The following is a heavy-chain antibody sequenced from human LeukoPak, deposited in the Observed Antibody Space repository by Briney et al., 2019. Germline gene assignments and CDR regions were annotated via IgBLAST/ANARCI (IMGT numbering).Heavy chain of an antibody. Sequence: PGRSLRLSCAASGFTFSSYGMHWVRQAPGKGLEWVAVISYDGSNKYYADSVKGRFTISRDNSKNTLYLQMNSLRAEDTAVYYCARESVTTLVVKTLDYWGQGTLVTVSS. CDR2: ISYDGSNK. V-gene: IGHV3-30*03. D-gene: IGHD3-22*01. CDR3: ARESVTTLVVKTLDY. J-gene: IGHJ4*02. CDR1: GFTFSSYG.